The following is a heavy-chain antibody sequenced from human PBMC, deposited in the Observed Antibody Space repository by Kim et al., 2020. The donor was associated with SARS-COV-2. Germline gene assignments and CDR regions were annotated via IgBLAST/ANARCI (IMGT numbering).Heavy chain of an antibody. D-gene: IGHD1-1*01. J-gene: IGHJ4*02. V-gene: IGHV3-30*03. CDR3: ARVTTGTFDY. Sequence: YSDSGKVRFTISRDNSKNTLVLEISRLSSADTALYYCARVTTGTFDYWGQGTLVTVAS.